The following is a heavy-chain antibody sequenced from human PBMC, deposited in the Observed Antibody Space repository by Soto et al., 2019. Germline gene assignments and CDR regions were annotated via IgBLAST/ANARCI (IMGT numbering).Heavy chain of an antibody. Sequence: EVQLVQSGAEVKQSGESLKISCQASGYSFSDYWIGWARQVTGEGLEWMGFIYPGDSDVRLNPSFQGRVTVSVAKSMSTAYLQCNSLKASDIAMYYCARLGLAMAESYDAFDIWGQGTMVTVSS. CDR2: IYPGDSDV. J-gene: IGHJ3*02. CDR1: GYSFSDYW. V-gene: IGHV5-51*01. CDR3: ARLGLAMAESYDAFDI.